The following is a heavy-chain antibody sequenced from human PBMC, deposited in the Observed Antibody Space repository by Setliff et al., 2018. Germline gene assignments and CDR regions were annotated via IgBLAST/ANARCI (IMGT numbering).Heavy chain of an antibody. D-gene: IGHD2-15*01. CDR2: INPNSGGT. J-gene: IGHJ4*02. CDR1: GYTFTGYY. CDR3: ARLHCSGSSCYYDY. Sequence: GASVKVSCKASGYTFTGYYMHWVRQAPGQGLEWMGWINPNSGGTNYAKKFQGWVTMTRDTSISTAYMELSRLRSEDTALYYCARLHCSGSSCYYDYWGQGTLVTVSS. V-gene: IGHV1-2*04.